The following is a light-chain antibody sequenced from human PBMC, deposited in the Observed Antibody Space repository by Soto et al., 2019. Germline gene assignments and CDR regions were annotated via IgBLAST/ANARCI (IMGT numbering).Light chain of an antibody. CDR3: QQYRRSASSWT. V-gene: IGKV3-20*01. CDR1: QRISNNF. CDR2: GAS. Sequence: ETELTQSPGTLSLSPGERATLFCRASQRISNNFLAWYQQIPGQAPSLLIFGASCSATGIPDRFSGSRSGTEYTLTIDRLEPEDFAVSYCQQYRRSASSWTFGGGTKVEIK. J-gene: IGKJ1*01.